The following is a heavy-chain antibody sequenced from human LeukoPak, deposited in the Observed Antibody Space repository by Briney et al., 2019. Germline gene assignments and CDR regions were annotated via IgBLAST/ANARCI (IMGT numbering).Heavy chain of an antibody. D-gene: IGHD2-15*01. CDR3: AKTRGYCSGATCYCDY. V-gene: IGHV3-23*01. CDR1: GCTCSNYS. Sequence: GGSLRQSCAAGGCTCSNYSMIGLRQALWREREGVSAIIWSGDNTYYADSVKGRFALSRDNSKNTLYLQMNSLRADDTAVYYCAKTRGYCSGATCYCDYWGQGTLVTVSS. J-gene: IGHJ4*02. CDR2: IIWSGDNT.